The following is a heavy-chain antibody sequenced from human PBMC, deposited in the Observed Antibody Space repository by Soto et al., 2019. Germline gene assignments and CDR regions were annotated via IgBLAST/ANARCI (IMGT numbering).Heavy chain of an antibody. CDR3: AGEHIVVVPAPLDAFDI. J-gene: IGHJ3*02. CDR2: TYYRSKWYN. V-gene: IGHV6-1*01. CDR1: GDSVSSNSAA. D-gene: IGHD2-2*01. Sequence: SQTLSLTCAISGDSVSSNSAAWNWIRQSPSRGLEWLGRTYYRSKWYNDYAVSVKSRITINPDTSKNQFSLQLNSVTPEDTAVYYCAGEHIVVVPAPLDAFDIWGQGTMVT.